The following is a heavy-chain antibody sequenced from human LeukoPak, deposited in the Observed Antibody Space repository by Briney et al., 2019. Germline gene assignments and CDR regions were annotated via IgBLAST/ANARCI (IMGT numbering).Heavy chain of an antibody. Sequence: SETLSLTCTASGGSISSSSYYWGWIRQPPGKGLEWIGNIYYSGSTYYNPSLKSRVTISVDTSKNQFSLKLSSVTAAGTAVYYCARAADSYSSSWYGKYYFDYWGQGTLVTVSS. D-gene: IGHD6-13*01. V-gene: IGHV4-39*07. J-gene: IGHJ4*02. CDR1: GGSISSSSYY. CDR3: ARAADSYSSSWYGKYYFDY. CDR2: IYYSGST.